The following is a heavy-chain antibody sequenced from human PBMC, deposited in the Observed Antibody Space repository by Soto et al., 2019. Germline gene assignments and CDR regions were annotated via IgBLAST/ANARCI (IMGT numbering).Heavy chain of an antibody. Sequence: EVQLVESGGGLVQPGGSLRLSCAASEFTFSSYWMNWVRQAPGKGLEWVANIKEDGSENYYVDSVKGRFTISRDNAKNSLYLQMNSMRGEDTDVYYCARDLGAPGRGSAVGYYYHYGMDVWGQGTTVTVSS. CDR3: ARDLGAPGRGSAVGYYYHYGMDV. CDR1: EFTFSSYW. V-gene: IGHV3-7*01. J-gene: IGHJ6*02. CDR2: IKEDGSEN. D-gene: IGHD2-2*01.